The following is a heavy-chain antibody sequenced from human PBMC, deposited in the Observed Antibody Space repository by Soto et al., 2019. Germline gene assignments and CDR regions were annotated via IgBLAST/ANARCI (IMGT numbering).Heavy chain of an antibody. Sequence: SGPTLVNPTQTLTLTCTFSGFSLSTRAVDVGWIRQPPGKALEWLALIYWNDDKRYSPSLKNRLTITKDTSKNHVVLKMTNMEPVDTATYYCAHRNDLRAFDIWGQGTMVTVS. J-gene: IGHJ3*02. V-gene: IGHV2-5*01. CDR3: AHRNDLRAFDI. CDR1: GFSLSTRAVD. CDR2: IYWNDDK. D-gene: IGHD3-16*01.